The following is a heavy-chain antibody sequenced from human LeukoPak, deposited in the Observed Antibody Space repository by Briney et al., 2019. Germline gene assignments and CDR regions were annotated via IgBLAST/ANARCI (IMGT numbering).Heavy chain of an antibody. J-gene: IGHJ6*03. CDR2: INSDGSST. CDR1: GFTFSSYW. CDR3: ACAYYYGSGSYYDYMDV. V-gene: IGHV3-74*01. Sequence: GGSLRLSCAASGFTFSSYWMHWVRQAPGKGLVWVSRINSDGSSTSYADPVKGRFTISRDNAKNTLYLQMGSLRAEDMAVYYCACAYYYGSGSYYDYMDVWGKGTTVTVSS. D-gene: IGHD3-10*01.